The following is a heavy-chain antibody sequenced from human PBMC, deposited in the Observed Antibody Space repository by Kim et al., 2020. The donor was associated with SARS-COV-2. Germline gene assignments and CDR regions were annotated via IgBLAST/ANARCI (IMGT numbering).Heavy chain of an antibody. CDR1: GFTFGDYA. Sequence: GGSLRLSCTASGFTFGDYAMSWFRQAPGKGLEWVGFIRSKAYGGTTEYAASVKGRFTISRDDSKSIAYLQMNSLKTEDTAVYYCTRHRANFWPTGTKYYFDYWGQGTLVTVSS. CDR3: TRHRANFWPTGTKYYFDY. V-gene: IGHV3-49*03. D-gene: IGHD3-3*01. CDR2: IRSKAYGGTT. J-gene: IGHJ4*02.